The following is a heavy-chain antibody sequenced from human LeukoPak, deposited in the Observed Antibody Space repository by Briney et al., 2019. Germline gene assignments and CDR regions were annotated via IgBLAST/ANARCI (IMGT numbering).Heavy chain of an antibody. J-gene: IGHJ4*02. CDR1: GFTFSSYA. CDR2: ISGSGGST. CDR3: AKASQVVPAAIPVDH. Sequence: GGSLRLSCAASGFTFSSYAMSWVRQAPGKGLEWVSAISGSGGSTYYADSVKGRFTISRDNSKNTLYLQMNSLRAEDTAVYYCAKASQVVPAAIPVDHWGQGALVTVSS. D-gene: IGHD2-2*01. V-gene: IGHV3-23*01.